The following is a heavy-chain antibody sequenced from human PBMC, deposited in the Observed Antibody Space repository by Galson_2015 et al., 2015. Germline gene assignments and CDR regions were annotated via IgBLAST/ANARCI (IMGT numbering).Heavy chain of an antibody. V-gene: IGHV1-69*13. D-gene: IGHD1-7*01. CDR2: IIPIFGTA. J-gene: IGHJ6*02. CDR1: GGTFSSYA. Sequence: SVKVSCKASGGTFSSYAISWVRQAPGRGLEWMGGIIPIFGTANYAQKFQGRVTITADESTSTAYMELSSLRSEDTAVYYCARVDNWNYVRYYYYGMDVWGQGTTVTVSS. CDR3: ARVDNWNYVRYYYYGMDV.